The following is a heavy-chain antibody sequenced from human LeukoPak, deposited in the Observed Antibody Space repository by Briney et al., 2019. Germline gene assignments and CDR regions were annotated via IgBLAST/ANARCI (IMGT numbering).Heavy chain of an antibody. CDR3: ARTYDSSGYLLDY. J-gene: IGHJ4*02. V-gene: IGHV1-2*06. Sequence: ASVNVSCKTSGFPFTAYYIHWVRQPPGQGLEWMGRINPNSGATNSAQKFQGRVTITRDTSISTAYMEVSRLTSDDTAVYYCARTYDSSGYLLDYWGQGTLVTVSS. CDR2: INPNSGAT. CDR1: GFPFTAYY. D-gene: IGHD3-22*01.